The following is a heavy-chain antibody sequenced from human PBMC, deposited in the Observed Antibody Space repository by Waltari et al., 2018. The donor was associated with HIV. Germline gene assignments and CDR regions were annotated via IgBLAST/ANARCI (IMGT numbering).Heavy chain of an antibody. V-gene: IGHV3-23*01. Sequence: EVQLLESGGGLVQPGGSLRLSCAASGFTFSSYAMSWVRQAPGKGLEWVSAISGSGGSTYYADSVKGRFTISRDNSKNTLYLQMNSLRAEDTAVYYCAKDHRNYYGSGSYYNLYFDYWGQGTLVTVSS. CDR2: ISGSGGST. J-gene: IGHJ4*02. CDR1: GFTFSSYA. D-gene: IGHD3-10*01. CDR3: AKDHRNYYGSGSYYNLYFDY.